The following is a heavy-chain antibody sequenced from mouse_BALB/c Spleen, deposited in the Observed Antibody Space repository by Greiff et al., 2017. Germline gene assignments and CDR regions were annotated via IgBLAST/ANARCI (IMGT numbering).Heavy chain of an antibody. Sequence: VKLQESGAELVRPGTSVKISCKASGYTFTNYWLGWVKQRPGHGLEWIGDIYPGGGYTNYNEKFKGKATLTADTSSSTAYMQLSSLTSEDSAVYFCARVYYGNYWFAYWGQGTLVTVSA. CDR2: IYPGGGYT. CDR1: GYTFTNYW. J-gene: IGHJ3*01. CDR3: ARVYYGNYWFAY. D-gene: IGHD2-1*01. V-gene: IGHV1-63*02.